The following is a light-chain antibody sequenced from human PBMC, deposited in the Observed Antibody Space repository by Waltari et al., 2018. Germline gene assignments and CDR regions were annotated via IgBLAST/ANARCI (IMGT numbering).Light chain of an antibody. CDR3: QALGTGAWV. CDR2: QDT. Sequence: KYASSYQQKPGQSPLLVIYQDTNRPSVIPERFSGSKSGNAATLTIIGTQAMDEADYYCQALGTGAWVFGGGTKLTVL. J-gene: IGLJ3*02. CDR1: KY. V-gene: IGLV3-1*01.